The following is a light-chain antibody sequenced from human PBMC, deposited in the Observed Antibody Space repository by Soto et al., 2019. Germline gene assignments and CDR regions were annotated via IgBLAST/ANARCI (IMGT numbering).Light chain of an antibody. Sequence: EIVLTQSPATLSLSPGERATLSCRASQTVSSYLAWYQQKPGQPPRLLIYDASNRATGIPARFSGSGSGTDFTLTITRLEPEDFAVYYCHQRSDWPPYTFGQGTKLEIK. J-gene: IGKJ2*01. V-gene: IGKV3-11*01. CDR3: HQRSDWPPYT. CDR1: QTVSSY. CDR2: DAS.